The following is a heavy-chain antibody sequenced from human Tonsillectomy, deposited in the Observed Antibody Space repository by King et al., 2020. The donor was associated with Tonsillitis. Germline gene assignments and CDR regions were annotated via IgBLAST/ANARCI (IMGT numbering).Heavy chain of an antibody. CDR1: GYTFTSYG. J-gene: IGHJ5*02. CDR2: ISADNT. V-gene: IGHV1-18*01. D-gene: IGHD2-2*01. Sequence: QLVQSGAEVKKPGASVKVSCKASGYTFTSYGISWVRQAPGQGLEWMGWISADNTNYAQNFQGRVTMTTDTSTSTAYMELRSLRSDDTAVYYCARRYYTTTSCYSRDWFDPWGQGTLVTVSS. CDR3: ARRYYTTTSCYSRDWFDP.